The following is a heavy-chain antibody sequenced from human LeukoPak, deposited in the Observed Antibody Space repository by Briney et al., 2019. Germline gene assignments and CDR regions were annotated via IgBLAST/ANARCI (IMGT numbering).Heavy chain of an antibody. D-gene: IGHD3-9*01. V-gene: IGHV3-7*01. J-gene: IGHJ6*03. CDR3: ARESRGYDILTGKYHRGYYSYYMDV. Sequence: GGSLRLSCAASGFTFSSYWMSWVRQAPGKGLEWVANIKQDGSEKYYVDSVKGRFTISRDTAKNSLYLQMNSLRAEDTAVYYCARESRGYDILTGKYHRGYYSYYMDVWGKGTTVTVSS. CDR1: GFTFSSYW. CDR2: IKQDGSEK.